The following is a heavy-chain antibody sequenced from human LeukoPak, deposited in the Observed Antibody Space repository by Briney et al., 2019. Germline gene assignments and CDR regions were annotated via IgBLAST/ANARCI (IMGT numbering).Heavy chain of an antibody. J-gene: IGHJ3*02. D-gene: IGHD2-21*01. Sequence: ASVKVSCKASGYTFTGYYMHWVRQAPGQGLEWMGWINPNSGGTNYAQKFQGRVTMTRDTSISTAYMELSRLRFDDTAVYYCASGRTYCGGDCLPSDAFDIWGQGTMVTVSS. CDR3: ASGRTYCGGDCLPSDAFDI. CDR2: INPNSGGT. CDR1: GYTFTGYY. V-gene: IGHV1-2*02.